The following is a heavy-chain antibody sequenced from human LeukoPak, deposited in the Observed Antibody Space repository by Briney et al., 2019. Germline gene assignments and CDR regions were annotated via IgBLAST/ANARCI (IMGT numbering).Heavy chain of an antibody. CDR1: GYTFTDYY. CDR2: TSPKSGDR. V-gene: IGHV1-2*02. Sequence: ASVKVSCKISGYTFTDYYIHWVRQAPGQGLEWMGWTSPKSGDRKCTQKFQGRVTMTRDTSISTVYMELDRLTFDDTAVYFCARDNYGTLDYWGQGSLVTVSS. CDR3: ARDNYGTLDY. D-gene: IGHD4-17*01. J-gene: IGHJ4*02.